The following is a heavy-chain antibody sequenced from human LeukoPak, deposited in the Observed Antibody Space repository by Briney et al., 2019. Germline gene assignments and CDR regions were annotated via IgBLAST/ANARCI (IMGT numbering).Heavy chain of an antibody. J-gene: IGHJ6*02. V-gene: IGHV3-21*01. CDR3: ARDVELVITYYYYGMDV. CDR2: ISSSSSYI. D-gene: IGHD3-22*01. Sequence: GGSLRLSCAASGFTFSSYSMNWVRQAPGKGLGWVSSISSSSSYIYYADSVKGRFTISRDNAKNSLYLQMNSLRAEDTAVYYCARDVELVITYYYYGMDVWGQGTTVTVSS. CDR1: GFTFSSYS.